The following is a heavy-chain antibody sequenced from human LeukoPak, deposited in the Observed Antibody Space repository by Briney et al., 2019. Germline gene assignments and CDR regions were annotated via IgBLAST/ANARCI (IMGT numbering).Heavy chain of an antibody. D-gene: IGHD6-19*01. CDR1: GFAFNSYE. V-gene: IGHV3-48*03. CDR3: ARARYTSGWETLDY. J-gene: IGHJ4*02. CDR2: ITSSGSIK. Sequence: AGGSLRLSCIASGFAFNSYEMNWVRQAPGKGLEWVSYITSSGSIKHYADSVMGRFTISRDNTKNSLYLQMNSLRAEDKAVYYCARARYTSGWETLDYWGQGTLVTVSS.